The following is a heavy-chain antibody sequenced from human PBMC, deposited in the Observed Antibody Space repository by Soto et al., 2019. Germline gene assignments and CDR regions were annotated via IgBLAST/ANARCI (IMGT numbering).Heavy chain of an antibody. CDR1: GFTFSSYA. CDR2: ISYDGSNK. CDR3: ARDMISAPSSTYYYYYGMDV. D-gene: IGHD2-2*01. J-gene: IGHJ6*02. V-gene: IGHV3-30-3*01. Sequence: GGSLRLSCAASGFTFSSYAMHWVRQAPGKGLEWVAVISYDGSNKYYADSVKGRFTISRDNSKNTLYLQMNSLRAEDTAVYYCARDMISAPSSTYYYYYGMDVWGQGTTVTVSS.